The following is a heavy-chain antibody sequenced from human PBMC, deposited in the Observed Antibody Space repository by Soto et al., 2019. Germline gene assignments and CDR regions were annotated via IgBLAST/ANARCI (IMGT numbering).Heavy chain of an antibody. J-gene: IGHJ4*02. D-gene: IGHD4-17*01. V-gene: IGHV4-61*01. CDR1: GGSVSSGSYY. CDR3: ARLLTTVTSCDY. Sequence: QVQLQESGPGLVKPSETLSLTCTVSGGSVSSGSYYWSWIRQPPGKGLEWIGYIYYSGSTNYNPSLKSRVTISVDTSKNQFSLKLSSVTAADTAVYYCARLLTTVTSCDYWGQGTLVTVSS. CDR2: IYYSGST.